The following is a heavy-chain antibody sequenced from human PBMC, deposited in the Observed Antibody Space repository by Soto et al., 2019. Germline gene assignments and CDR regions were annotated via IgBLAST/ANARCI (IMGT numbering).Heavy chain of an antibody. D-gene: IGHD4-4*01. CDR3: ARGYGRNYTPYFDY. V-gene: IGHV1-69*13. CDR1: GGTFSSYA. CDR2: IIPIFGTA. J-gene: IGHJ4*02. Sequence: SVKVSCKASGGTFSSYAISWVRQAPGQGLEWMGGIIPIFGTANYAQKFQGRVTITADESTSTAYMELSSLRSEDTAVYYCARGYGRNYTPYFDYWGQGTLVTVSS.